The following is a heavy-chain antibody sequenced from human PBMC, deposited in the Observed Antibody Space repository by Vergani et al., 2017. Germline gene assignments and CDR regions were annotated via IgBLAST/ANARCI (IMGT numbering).Heavy chain of an antibody. Sequence: QLVQSGSELKKPGASVKVSCKASGYSFNNYAIHWVRQARGQRREWIGWIVVGSGNTNYAQKFQERVTITRDMSTSTAYMELSSLRSEDTAVYYCAAARRGDYYGMDVWGQGTTVTVSS. D-gene: IGHD3-10*01. CDR2: IVVGSGNT. J-gene: IGHJ6*02. V-gene: IGHV1-58*02. CDR3: AAARRGDYYGMDV. CDR1: GYSFNNYA.